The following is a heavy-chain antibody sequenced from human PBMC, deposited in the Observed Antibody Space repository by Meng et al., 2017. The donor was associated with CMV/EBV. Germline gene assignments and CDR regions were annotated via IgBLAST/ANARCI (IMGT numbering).Heavy chain of an antibody. CDR3: AMSITIFGVVPHYSYYYGMDV. V-gene: IGHV1-69*10. J-gene: IGHJ6*02. Sequence: SVHVSCKASVGIFSSYAISWVRQAPGQGLEWMGGIIPILGIANYAQKFQGRVTITADKYPSTAYMELNSLRSEDTAVYYCAMSITIFGVVPHYSYYYGMDVWGQGTTVTVSS. CDR1: VGIFSSYA. D-gene: IGHD3-3*01. CDR2: IIPILGIA.